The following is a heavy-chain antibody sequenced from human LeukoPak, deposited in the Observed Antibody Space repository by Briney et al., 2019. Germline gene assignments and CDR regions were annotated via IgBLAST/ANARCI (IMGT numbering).Heavy chain of an antibody. V-gene: IGHV4-4*07. CDR1: GGSISRYY. CDR2: IYTSVST. D-gene: IGHD5-24*01. J-gene: IGHJ4*02. CDR3: ARDQRWLQLDY. Sequence: SETLSLTCTVSGGSISRYYWSWIRQPAGKGLEWIGRIYTSVSTNYNPSLKSRVTMSVDTSQNQFSLKLSSVTAADTAVYYCARDQRWLQLDYWGQGTLVTVSS.